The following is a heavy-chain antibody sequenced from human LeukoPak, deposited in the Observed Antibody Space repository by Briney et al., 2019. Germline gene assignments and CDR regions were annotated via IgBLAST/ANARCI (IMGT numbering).Heavy chain of an antibody. Sequence: GGSLRLSCVASGLTVSDYYMSWLRQAPGKGLELVSLLYTDDTTIYADSVEGRFTISRDESKNTIYLHMTTLGGDDTAVYYCARGGAFYWNPRYWGQGTLVTVSS. D-gene: IGHD1-1*01. V-gene: IGHV3-53*01. CDR2: LYTDDTT. CDR1: GLTVSDYY. J-gene: IGHJ4*02. CDR3: ARGGAFYWNPRY.